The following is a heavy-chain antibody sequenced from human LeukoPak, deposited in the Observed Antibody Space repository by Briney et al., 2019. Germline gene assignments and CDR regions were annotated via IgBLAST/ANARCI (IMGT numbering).Heavy chain of an antibody. CDR3: ARDQREQWLVNGGYYFDY. J-gene: IGHJ4*02. CDR1: GFTFSRHS. Sequence: GGSLRLSCAASGFTFSRHSMNWVRQAPGKGLEWISYISSSSELIYYADSVKGRFTISRDNAKNSLYLQMNSLRAEDTAVYYCARDQREQWLVNGGYYFDYWGQGTLVTVSS. D-gene: IGHD6-19*01. CDR2: ISSSSELI. V-gene: IGHV3-48*04.